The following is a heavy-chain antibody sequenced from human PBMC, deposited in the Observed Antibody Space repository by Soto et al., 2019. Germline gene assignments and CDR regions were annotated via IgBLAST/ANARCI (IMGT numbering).Heavy chain of an antibody. CDR2: INSDGSST. J-gene: IGHJ6*02. CDR1: GFTFSNYW. Sequence: GGSLRLSXAASGFTFSNYWMHWVRQAPGKGLVWVSRINSDGSSTSYADSVKGRSTITRDNAKNTLYLQMNSLRAEDTAVFYCARDFWRNGVCLDVWGRGTTVTVSS. CDR3: ARDFWRNGVCLDV. V-gene: IGHV3-74*01. D-gene: IGHD2-8*01.